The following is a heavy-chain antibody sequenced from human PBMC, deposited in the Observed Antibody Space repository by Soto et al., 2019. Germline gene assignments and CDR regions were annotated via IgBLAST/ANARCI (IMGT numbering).Heavy chain of an antibody. CDR3: AGVTWLRGMDV. Sequence: PSQTLSLTCVISGDSVSSNSGAWNWIRQSPSRGLEWLGRTYYRSRWSFDYTLSVKSRLTIDPDTSKKQYSLHLNSLTPEDTAVYYCAGVTWLRGMDVWGQGTPVTVSS. CDR2: TYYRSRWSF. V-gene: IGHV6-1*01. J-gene: IGHJ6*02. D-gene: IGHD3-10*01. CDR1: GDSVSSNSGA.